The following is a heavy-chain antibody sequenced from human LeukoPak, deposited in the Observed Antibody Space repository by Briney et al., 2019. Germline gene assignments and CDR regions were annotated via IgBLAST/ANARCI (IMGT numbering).Heavy chain of an antibody. CDR2: IRYDGSNK. V-gene: IGHV3-30*02. J-gene: IGHJ4*02. CDR3: AKDLRVDCSSTSCFPQFDY. CDR1: GFTFSNYA. D-gene: IGHD2-2*01. Sequence: GGSLRLSCAASGFTFSNYAMHWVRQAPGKGLEWVAFIRYDGSNKYYADSVKGRFTISRDNSKNTLYLQMNSLRAEDTAVYYCAKDLRVDCSSTSCFPQFDYWGQGTLVTVSS.